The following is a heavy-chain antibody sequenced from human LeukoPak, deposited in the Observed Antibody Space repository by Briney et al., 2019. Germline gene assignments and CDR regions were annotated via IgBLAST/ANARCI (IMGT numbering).Heavy chain of an antibody. V-gene: IGHV3-21*01. Sequence: GGSLRLSCAASGFTFSSDSMNWVRQAPGKGLEWVSSISSSSSYIYYADSVKGRFTISRDNAKNSLYLQMNSLRAEDTAVYYCARSGTSGWYLDYWGQGTLVTVSS. J-gene: IGHJ4*02. CDR2: ISSSSSYI. CDR1: GFTFSSDS. CDR3: ARSGTSGWYLDY. D-gene: IGHD6-19*01.